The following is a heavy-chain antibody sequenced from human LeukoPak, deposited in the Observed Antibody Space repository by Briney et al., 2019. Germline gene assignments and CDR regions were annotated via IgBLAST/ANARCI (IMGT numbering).Heavy chain of an antibody. D-gene: IGHD1-26*01. CDR1: GGSIRSYY. V-gene: IGHV4-4*07. CDR2: IYTIGTT. Sequence: SETLSLTCDVSGGSIRSYYWGWVRQPAGKGLECIGRIYTIGTTNFNPSLKSRLTMSVDTSKNQFSLKLTSVTAADTAVYFCARQGYTASYYFLDFWSQGTLVTVSS. CDR3: ARQGYTASYYFLDF. J-gene: IGHJ4*02.